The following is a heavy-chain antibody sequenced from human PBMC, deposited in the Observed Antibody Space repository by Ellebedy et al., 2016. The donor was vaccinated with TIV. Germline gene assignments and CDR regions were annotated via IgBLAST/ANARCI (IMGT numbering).Heavy chain of an antibody. V-gene: IGHV3-11*04. CDR2: ISSSGSTI. D-gene: IGHD4-17*01. Sequence: GESLKISCAASGFTFSDYYMSWIRQAPGKGLEWVSYISSSGSTIYYADSVKGRFTISRDNAKNSLYLQMNSLRAEDTAVYYCARDHHDYGDPNWFDPWGQGTLVTVSS. CDR1: GFTFSDYY. CDR3: ARDHHDYGDPNWFDP. J-gene: IGHJ5*02.